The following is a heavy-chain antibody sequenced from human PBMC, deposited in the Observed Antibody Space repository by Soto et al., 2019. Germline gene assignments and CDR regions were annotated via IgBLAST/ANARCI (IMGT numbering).Heavy chain of an antibody. Sequence: QTXGSLKLSCAAAGFIFSSFGMHWVRQAPGKGLEWVAVMSYDGSTKLYTDSVKGRFTIARDNSKNILYLQMNSLTIEDTAVFYCARSTSSTLNYYYGMDVWGHGTTVTVSS. CDR1: GFIFSSFG. CDR3: ARSTSSTLNYYYGMDV. D-gene: IGHD6-6*01. J-gene: IGHJ6*02. V-gene: IGHV3-30*03. CDR2: MSYDGSTK.